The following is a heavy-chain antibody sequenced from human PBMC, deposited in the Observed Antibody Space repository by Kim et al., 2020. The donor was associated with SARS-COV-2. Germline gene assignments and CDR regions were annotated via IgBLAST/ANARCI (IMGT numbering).Heavy chain of an antibody. J-gene: IGHJ5*02. V-gene: IGHV4-34*01. D-gene: IGHD2-15*01. CDR3: ASLVVAAHNWFDP. CDR2: INHSGST. Sequence: ETLSLTCAVYGGSFSGYYWSWIRQPPGKGLEWIGEINHSGSTNYNPSLKSRVTISVDTSKNQFSLKLSSVTAADTAVYYCASLVVAAHNWFDPWGQGTLVTVSS. CDR1: GGSFSGYY.